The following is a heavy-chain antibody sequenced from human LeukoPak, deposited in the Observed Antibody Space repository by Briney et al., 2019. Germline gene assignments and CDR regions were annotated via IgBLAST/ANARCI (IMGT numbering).Heavy chain of an antibody. D-gene: IGHD3-10*01. CDR1: GYTFTSYG. J-gene: IGHJ5*02. CDR2: IGAYNGNT. Sequence: ASVTVSCTASGYTFTSYGISWVRQAPGQGLERKGWIGAYNGNTNYAQKLQGRVTMTTDTSTSTAYMELRSLRSDDTAVYYCARVTTMVRGVINWFDPWGQGTLVTVSS. CDR3: ARVTTMVRGVINWFDP. V-gene: IGHV1-18*01.